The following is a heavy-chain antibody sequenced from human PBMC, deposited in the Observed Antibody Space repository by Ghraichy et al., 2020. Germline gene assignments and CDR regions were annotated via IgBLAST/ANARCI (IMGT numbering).Heavy chain of an antibody. D-gene: IGHD2-2*02. Sequence: GGSLRLSCAASGFTFSSYGMHWVRQAPGKGLEWVAVIWYDGSNKYYADSVKGRFTISRDNSKNTLYLQMNSLRAEDTAVYYCARDEVVVVPAAISPGYYYYYGMDVWGQGTTVTVSS. J-gene: IGHJ6*02. CDR2: IWYDGSNK. CDR3: ARDEVVVVPAAISPGYYYYYGMDV. CDR1: GFTFSSYG. V-gene: IGHV3-33*01.